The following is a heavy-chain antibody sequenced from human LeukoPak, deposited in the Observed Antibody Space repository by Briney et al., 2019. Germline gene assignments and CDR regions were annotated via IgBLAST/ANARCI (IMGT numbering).Heavy chain of an antibody. Sequence: SETLSLTCTVSGGSISSGSYYWSWIRQPPGKGLEWIGYIYYSGSTNYNPSLKSRVTISVDTSKNQFSLKLSSVTAADTAVYYCARTPPGDYGDYEPAFDIWGQGTMVTVSS. D-gene: IGHD4-17*01. CDR2: IYYSGST. J-gene: IGHJ3*02. CDR3: ARTPPGDYGDYEPAFDI. V-gene: IGHV4-61*01. CDR1: GGSISSGSYY.